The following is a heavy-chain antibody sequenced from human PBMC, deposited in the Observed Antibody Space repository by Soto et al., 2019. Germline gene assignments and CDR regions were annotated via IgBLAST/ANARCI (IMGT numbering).Heavy chain of an antibody. CDR3: VPSEHLDASDLFDL. D-gene: IGHD1-1*01. V-gene: IGHV3-21*01. J-gene: IGHJ3*01. Sequence: GGSLRLSCAASGFTFSTYSMNWVRQAPGQGLEWVSSISSSGTHIYYADSVKGRFTMSRHNAKNLVYLEMNSLRVVDTAVYYCVPSEHLDASDLFDLWGQGTMVTVS. CDR1: GFTFSTYS. CDR2: ISSSGTHI.